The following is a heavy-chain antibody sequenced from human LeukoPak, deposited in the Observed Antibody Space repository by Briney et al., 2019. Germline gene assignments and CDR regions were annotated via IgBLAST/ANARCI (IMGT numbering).Heavy chain of an antibody. Sequence: QPGGLLILSSASSFTTFSSYWMSWVREPRGKGLGWVANIRQDGSEKYDVDSVKGRFTITRDNAKNSLLLPMSSRRDDETSAYNCAIGEGYFDYWGQGTLVTVSS. CDR3: AIGEGYFDY. D-gene: IGHD1-26*01. CDR2: IRQDGSEK. V-gene: IGHV3-7*03. J-gene: IGHJ4*02. CDR1: FTTFSSYW.